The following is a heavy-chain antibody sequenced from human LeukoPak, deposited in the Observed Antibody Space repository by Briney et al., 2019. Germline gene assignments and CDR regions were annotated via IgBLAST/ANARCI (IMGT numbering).Heavy chain of an antibody. J-gene: IGHJ4*02. CDR1: GFIVSSKY. D-gene: IGHD6-19*01. V-gene: IGHV3-66*01. Sequence: TGGSLRLSCAASGFIVSSKYMSWDRQAPGKGLEWVSIIFSGDSTYCAGSVKGRFTISRDNSKNTVYLQMNSLRAEDTAVYYCARVGAVAAADCWGQGTLVTVSS. CDR2: IFSGDST. CDR3: ARVGAVAAADC.